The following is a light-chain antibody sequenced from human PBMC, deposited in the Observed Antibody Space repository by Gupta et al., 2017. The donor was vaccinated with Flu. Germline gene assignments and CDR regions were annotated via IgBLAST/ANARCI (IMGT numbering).Light chain of an antibody. Sequence: DSVMTQSPDSLAVSLGERATINCKSSQNRLSSSNNKNYLAWYQQKPGQPPKLLIYWASTRESGVPDRFSGSGSGTDFTLTIRSLQAEDVAVYYCQQDDSPPVTFGGGTKVDIK. J-gene: IGKJ4*02. CDR1: QNRLSSSNNKNY. CDR3: QQDDSPPVT. CDR2: WAS. V-gene: IGKV4-1*01.